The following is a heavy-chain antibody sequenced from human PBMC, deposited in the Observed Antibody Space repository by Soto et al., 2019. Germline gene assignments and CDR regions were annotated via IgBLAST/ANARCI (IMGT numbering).Heavy chain of an antibody. D-gene: IGHD3-22*01. CDR1: GFTVSSNY. V-gene: IGHV3-53*01. J-gene: IGHJ4*02. Sequence: HPGGSLRLSCAASGFTVSSNYMSWVRQAPGKGLEWVSVIYSGGSTYYADSVKGRFTISRDNSKNTLYLQMNSLRAEDTAVYYCARVLTQPSGYPTEFDYWGQGT. CDR3: ARVLTQPSGYPTEFDY. CDR2: IYSGGST.